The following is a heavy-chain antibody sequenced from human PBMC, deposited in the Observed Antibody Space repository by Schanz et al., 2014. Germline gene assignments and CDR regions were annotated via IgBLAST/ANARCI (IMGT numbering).Heavy chain of an antibody. D-gene: IGHD4-17*01. Sequence: EVQLVESGGGLVKPGGSLRLSCEASRFTFSSYSFNWVRQAPGKGLEWVSRTSNDGSFTTFADSVKGRFTISRDNAKNTLYLQMNSLRAEDTAVYYCVRDTDYHFDYWGQGTLVTVSS. J-gene: IGHJ4*02. V-gene: IGHV3-74*01. CDR1: RFTFSSYS. CDR3: VRDTDYHFDY. CDR2: TSNDGSFT.